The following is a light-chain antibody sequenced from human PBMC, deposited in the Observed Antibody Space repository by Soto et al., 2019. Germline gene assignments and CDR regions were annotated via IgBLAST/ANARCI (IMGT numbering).Light chain of an antibody. CDR2: RSD. V-gene: IGLV1-44*01. CDR1: SSNIGSST. Sequence: QPVLTQPPSASGTPGQRVTISCYGRSSNIGSSTVHWFQQLPGTAPKLLIHRSDQRPSGVPDRFSGSKSGTSASLAISGLQSEDEADYYCAAWDEALNGHVFGTRTKVTVL. CDR3: AAWDEALNGHV. J-gene: IGLJ1*01.